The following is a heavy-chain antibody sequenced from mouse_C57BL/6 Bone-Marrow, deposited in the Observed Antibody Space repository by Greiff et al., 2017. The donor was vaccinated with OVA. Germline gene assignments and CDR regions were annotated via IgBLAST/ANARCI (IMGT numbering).Heavy chain of an antibody. V-gene: IGHV1-15*01. D-gene: IGHD1-1*01. J-gene: IGHJ4*01. Sequence: VQRVESGAELVRPGASVTLSCKASGYTFTDYEMHWVKQTPVHGLEWIGAIDPETGGTAYNQKFKGKAILTADKSSSTAYMELRSLTSEDSAVYYCTRVRTTVVGDYYAMDYWGQGTSVTVSS. CDR1: GYTFTDYE. CDR2: IDPETGGT. CDR3: TRVRTTVVGDYYAMDY.